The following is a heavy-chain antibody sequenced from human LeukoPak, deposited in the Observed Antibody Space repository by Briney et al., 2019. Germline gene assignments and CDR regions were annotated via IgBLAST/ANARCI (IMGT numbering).Heavy chain of an antibody. CDR1: GFTFSSYA. CDR2: ISYDGSNK. J-gene: IGHJ3*02. CDR3: ARDRGEWRRGAFDI. Sequence: GGSLRLSCAASGFTFSSYAMHWVRQAPGKGLEWVAVISYDGSNKYYADSVKGRFTISRDNSKNTLYLQMNSLRSEDTAVYYCARDRGEWRRGAFDIWGQGTMVTVSS. D-gene: IGHD1-26*01. V-gene: IGHV3-30-3*01.